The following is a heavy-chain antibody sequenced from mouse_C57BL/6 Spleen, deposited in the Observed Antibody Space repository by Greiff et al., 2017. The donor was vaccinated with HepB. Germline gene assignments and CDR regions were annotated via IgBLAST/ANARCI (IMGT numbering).Heavy chain of an antibody. J-gene: IGHJ4*01. D-gene: IGHD1-1*01. Sequence: QVQLKESGPELVKPGASVKISCKASGYAFSSSWMNWVKQRPGKGLEWIGRIYPGDGDTNYNGKFKGKATLTADKSSSTAYMQLSSLTSEDSAVYFCARDGGTTGIDYAMDDWGQGTSVTVSS. V-gene: IGHV1-82*01. CDR1: GYAFSSSW. CDR2: IYPGDGDT. CDR3: ARDGGTTGIDYAMDD.